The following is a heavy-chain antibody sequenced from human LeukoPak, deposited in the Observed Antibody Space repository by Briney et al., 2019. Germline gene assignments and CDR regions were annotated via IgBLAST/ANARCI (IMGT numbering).Heavy chain of an antibody. CDR2: ISSNGGST. Sequence: GGSLRLSCAASGFTFSSYAMHWVRQAPGKGLEYVSAISSNGGSTYYANPVKGRFTISRDNSKNTLYLQMGSLRAEDMAVYYCARGSDYGDFSWDYWGQGTLVTVSS. CDR1: GFTFSSYA. D-gene: IGHD4-17*01. CDR3: ARGSDYGDFSWDY. J-gene: IGHJ4*02. V-gene: IGHV3-64*01.